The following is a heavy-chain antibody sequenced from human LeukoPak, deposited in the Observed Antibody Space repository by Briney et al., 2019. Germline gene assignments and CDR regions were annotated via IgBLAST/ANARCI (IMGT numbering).Heavy chain of an antibody. Sequence: SETLSLTCAVYGGSFSGYYWSWIRQPPGKGLEWIGEINHSGSTNYNPSLKSRVTISVDTSKNQFSLKLSSVTAADTAAYYCARSSWHDFWSGYYGSFDYWGQGTLVTVSS. CDR3: ARSSWHDFWSGYYGSFDY. CDR2: INHSGST. J-gene: IGHJ4*02. D-gene: IGHD3-3*01. V-gene: IGHV4-34*01. CDR1: GGSFSGYY.